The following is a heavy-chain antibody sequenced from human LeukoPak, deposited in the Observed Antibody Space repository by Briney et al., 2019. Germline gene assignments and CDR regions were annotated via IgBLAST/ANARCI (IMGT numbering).Heavy chain of an antibody. CDR1: GKTFTDYY. V-gene: IGHV1-2*02. Sequence: ASVKVSCKVSGKTFTDYYIHWLRQPPGKGLEWLGGSDPNGGDTSYAQKFQGRVTMTRDTSISTAYMELSSLRSEDTAVYYCARGTTPYYYGIDGWGQGTTVTVSS. CDR3: ARGTTPYYYGIDG. D-gene: IGHD1-1*01. CDR2: SDPNGGDT. J-gene: IGHJ6*02.